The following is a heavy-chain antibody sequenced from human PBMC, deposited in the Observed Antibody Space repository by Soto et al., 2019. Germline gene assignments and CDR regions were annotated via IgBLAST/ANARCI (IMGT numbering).Heavy chain of an antibody. D-gene: IGHD2-15*01. CDR3: STDLCRLAVFVGSTGYFNP. CDR2: IKSKSDGGTT. J-gene: IGHJ5*02. CDR1: GFTFSDAW. V-gene: IGHV3-15*01. Sequence: PGGSLRLSCAASGFTFSDAWMSWVRQAPGKGLDWVGRIKSKSDGGTTEYAAPVRGRLTISRDDAKNNLYLQMNSLKTEDTAVYYCSTDLCRLAVFVGSTGYFNPWGQRTPVTVSS.